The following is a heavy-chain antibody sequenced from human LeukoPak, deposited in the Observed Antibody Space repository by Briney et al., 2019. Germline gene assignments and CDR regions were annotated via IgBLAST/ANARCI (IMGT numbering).Heavy chain of an antibody. D-gene: IGHD5-18*01. Sequence: GGSLRLSCAASGFTFSSYSMNWVRQAPGKGLEWVSYISSSSSTIYYADSVKGRLTISRDNAKNSLYLQMNSLRDEDTAVYYCAQEDTAMVPNDYWGQGTLVTVSS. CDR3: AQEDTAMVPNDY. CDR2: ISSSSSTI. V-gene: IGHV3-48*02. CDR1: GFTFSSYS. J-gene: IGHJ4*02.